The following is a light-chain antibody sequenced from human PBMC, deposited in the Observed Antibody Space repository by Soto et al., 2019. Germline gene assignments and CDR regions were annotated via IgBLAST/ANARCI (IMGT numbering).Light chain of an antibody. CDR2: GAS. CDR3: QQYNSWPLT. V-gene: IGKV3-15*01. CDR1: QSVSAN. Sequence: EIVMAQSPATLSVSPGERATLSCRASQSVSANLAWYQQKPGQAPRLLIYGASTRATGVPARFSGSDSGTEFTLTISSLQSEDFAVYYCQQYNSWPLTFGGG. J-gene: IGKJ4*01.